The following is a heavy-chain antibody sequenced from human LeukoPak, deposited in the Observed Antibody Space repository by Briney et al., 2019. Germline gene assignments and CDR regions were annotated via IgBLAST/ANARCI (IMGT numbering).Heavy chain of an antibody. D-gene: IGHD3-10*01. CDR2: INPNSGGT. CDR3: ARVVVELWFGYDY. CDR1: GYTFTGYY. Sequence: GASVKVSCKASGYTFTGYYMHWVRQAPGQGLEWMGWINPNSGGTNYAQKFQGRVTMTRDTPISTAYMELSRLRSDDTAVYYCARVVVELWFGYDYWGQGTLVTVSS. J-gene: IGHJ4*02. V-gene: IGHV1-2*02.